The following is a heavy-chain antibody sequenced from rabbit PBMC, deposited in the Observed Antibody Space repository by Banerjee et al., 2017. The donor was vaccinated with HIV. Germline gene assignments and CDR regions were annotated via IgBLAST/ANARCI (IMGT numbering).Heavy chain of an antibody. CDR2: IDAGSSGSA. D-gene: IGHD6-1*01. CDR1: GFSFSSKYW. J-gene: IGHJ6*01. CDR3: GRDRGVGYDLNL. V-gene: IGHV1S40*01. Sequence: QSLEESGGDLVKPGASLTLTCTASGFSFSSKYWISWVRQAPGKGLEWIACIDAGSSGSAHYANWVKSRFTISKTSSTTVTLQMTSLTDADTATYFCGRDRGVGYDLNLWGPGTLVTVS.